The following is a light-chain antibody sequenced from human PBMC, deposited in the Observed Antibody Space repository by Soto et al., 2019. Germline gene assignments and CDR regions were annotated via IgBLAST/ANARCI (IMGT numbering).Light chain of an antibody. CDR1: SSNIGGNP. V-gene: IGLV1-44*01. CDR3: AAWDDSLSAVL. CDR2: SDV. Sequence: QSVLTQPPSASGTPGQRVTISCSGSSSNIGGNPVNWYRQLPGTAPKLLLYSDVQRPSGVPDRVSGSKSGTSASRALSGLQSEDEADYSCAAWDDSLSAVLFGGGTKLTVL. J-gene: IGLJ2*01.